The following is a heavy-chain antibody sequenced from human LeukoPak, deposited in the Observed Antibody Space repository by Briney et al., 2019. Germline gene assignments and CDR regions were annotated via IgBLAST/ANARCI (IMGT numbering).Heavy chain of an antibody. V-gene: IGHV4-31*03. CDR3: ARGRVGATRDLDY. Sequence: SETLSLTCTVSGGSISSGGYSWSWIRQHPGKGLEWIGYIYYSGSTYYNPSLKSRVTISVDTSKNQFSLKLSSVTAADTAVYYCARGRVGATRDLDYWGQGTLVTVSS. J-gene: IGHJ4*02. D-gene: IGHD1-26*01. CDR1: GGSISSGGYS. CDR2: IYYSGST.